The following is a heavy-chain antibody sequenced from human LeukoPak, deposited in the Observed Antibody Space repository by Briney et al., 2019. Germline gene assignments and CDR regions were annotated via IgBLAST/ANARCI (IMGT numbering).Heavy chain of an antibody. Sequence: GGSLRLSCAASGFTFSSYAMSWVRQAPGKGLEWVSAISGSGGSTYYADSVKGRFTISRDNSKNTLYLQMNSLRAEDTAIYYCARSNYYDSSGYYYDLDYWGQGTLVTVS. CDR3: ARSNYYDSSGYYYDLDY. V-gene: IGHV3-23*01. CDR1: GFTFSSYA. CDR2: ISGSGGST. J-gene: IGHJ4*02. D-gene: IGHD3-22*01.